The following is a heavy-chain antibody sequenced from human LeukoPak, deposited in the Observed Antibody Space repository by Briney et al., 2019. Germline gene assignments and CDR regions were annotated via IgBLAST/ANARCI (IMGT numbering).Heavy chain of an antibody. CDR1: GGSISSNNW. Sequence: SETLSLTCTVSGGSISSNNWWGWIRQPPGKGLEWIGYIYYTGSTYYHPSLKSRVTMSVDTSENQFSLKLYSVTAVDTAVYYCARKGGDSLTGPLDYWGQGALVTVSS. CDR3: ARKGGDSLTGPLDY. V-gene: IGHV4-28*01. D-gene: IGHD3-9*01. CDR2: IYYTGST. J-gene: IGHJ4*02.